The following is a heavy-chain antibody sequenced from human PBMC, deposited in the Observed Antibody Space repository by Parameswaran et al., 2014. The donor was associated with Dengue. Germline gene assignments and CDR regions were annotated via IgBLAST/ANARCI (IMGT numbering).Heavy chain of an antibody. Sequence: WIRQPPGKGLEWVSAISGSGGSTYYADSVKGRFTISRDNSKNTLYLQMNSLRAEDTAVYYCAKWNRRAYSSGWPQYFDYWGQGTLVTVSS. CDR2: ISGSGGST. J-gene: IGHJ4*02. V-gene: IGHV3-23*01. D-gene: IGHD6-19*01. CDR3: AKWNRRAYSSGWPQYFDY.